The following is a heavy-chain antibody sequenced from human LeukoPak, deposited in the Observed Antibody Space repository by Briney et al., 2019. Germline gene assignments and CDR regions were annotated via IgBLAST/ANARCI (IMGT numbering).Heavy chain of an antibody. CDR3: VSDSYSPEYYQD. D-gene: IGHD2-15*01. V-gene: IGHV3-66*01. CDR2: IYSGGST. CDR1: RFSLSNNY. J-gene: IGHJ1*01. Sequence: GGSLRLSCAASRFSLSNNYMSWIRQAPGKGLEWVSVIYSGGSTFYAASVKGRFTISRENSKNTVCLTTNNLRAGDSDVYYFVSDSYSPEYYQDWGQGTLVTVSS.